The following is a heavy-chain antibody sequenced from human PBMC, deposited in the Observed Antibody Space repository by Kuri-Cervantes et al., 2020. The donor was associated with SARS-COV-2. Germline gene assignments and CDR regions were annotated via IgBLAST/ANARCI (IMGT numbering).Heavy chain of an antibody. Sequence: GSLRLSCAVYGGSFSGYYWSWIRQPAGKGLEWIGRIHVNGRTNYNPSLKSRVTMSVDASKNHFSLKLRSVTAADTAVYYCARTGSSGWPGSHWFDPWGQGTLVTVSS. CDR3: ARTGSSGWPGSHWFDP. V-gene: IGHV4-59*10. CDR1: GGSFSGYY. D-gene: IGHD6-25*01. J-gene: IGHJ5*02. CDR2: IHVNGRT.